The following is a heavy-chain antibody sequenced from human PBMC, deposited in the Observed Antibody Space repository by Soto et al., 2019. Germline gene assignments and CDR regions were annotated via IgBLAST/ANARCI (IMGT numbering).Heavy chain of an antibody. CDR3: ARDITIFGVVTV. J-gene: IGHJ4*02. CDR2: IIAYLGNT. V-gene: IGHV1-18*01. CDR1: GYTFTSYG. Sequence: GASVKVSCKASGYTFTSYGISWVRQAPGQGLEWMGRIIAYLGNTNYAQKLQGRVTMTTDTSTSTAYMELSSLRSEDTAVYYCARDITIFGVVTVWGQGTLVTVSS. D-gene: IGHD3-3*01.